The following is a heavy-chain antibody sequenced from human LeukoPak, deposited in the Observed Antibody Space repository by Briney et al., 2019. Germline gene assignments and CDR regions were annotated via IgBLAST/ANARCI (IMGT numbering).Heavy chain of an antibody. CDR1: GYSFTSYW. J-gene: IGHJ3*02. Sequence: GESLKISCKGSGYSFTSYWIGWVRQMPGKGVEWMGIIYPGDSDTRYSPSFQGQVTISADKSISTAYLQWSSLKASDTAMYYCARQDTVVKRAFDIWGQGTMVTVSS. V-gene: IGHV5-51*01. D-gene: IGHD4-23*01. CDR3: ARQDTVVKRAFDI. CDR2: IYPGDSDT.